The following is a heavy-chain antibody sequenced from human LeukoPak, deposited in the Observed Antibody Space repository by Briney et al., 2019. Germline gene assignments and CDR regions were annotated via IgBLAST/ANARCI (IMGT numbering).Heavy chain of an antibody. J-gene: IGHJ6*02. V-gene: IGHV3-23*01. D-gene: IGHD3-9*01. CDR2: ISGSGGST. CDR3: AKHISTGYYYYGMDV. Sequence: GGSLRLSCAASGFTFSSYAMSWVRQAPGKGLEWVSAISGSGGSTYYADSVKGRFTISRDNSKSTLYLQMNSLRAEDTAVYYCAKHISTGYYYYGMDVWGQGTTVTVSS. CDR1: GFTFSSYA.